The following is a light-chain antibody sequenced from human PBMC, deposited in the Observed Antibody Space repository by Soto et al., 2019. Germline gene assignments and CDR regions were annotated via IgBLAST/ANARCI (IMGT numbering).Light chain of an antibody. CDR3: QQYGSSPGT. CDR1: QSVSSNF. CDR2: GGS. V-gene: IGKV3-20*01. J-gene: IGKJ2*02. Sequence: EIVLTQSPGTLSLSPGERATLSCRASQSVSSNFLAWYQQKPGLAPKLLISGGSSRATGIPDRFSGSGSGTDFTLTITKLEPEDFAVYSCQQYGSSPGTFGQGTKLEIK.